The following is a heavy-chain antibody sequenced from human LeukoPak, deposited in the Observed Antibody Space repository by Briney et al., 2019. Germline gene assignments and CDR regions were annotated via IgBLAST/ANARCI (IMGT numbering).Heavy chain of an antibody. CDR3: AKGEYHQDGIGENRFDN. D-gene: IGHD5-24*01. Sequence: PGGSLRLSCAASGFTFSNFWMSWVRQAPGKGLEWVANIKEDGSEKYYVESVTGGFTISKDNTKNSLSLQVNSLRAEDTAVYFCAKGEYHQDGIGENRFDNWGQGALVTVSS. CDR1: GFTFSNFW. V-gene: IGHV3-7*01. CDR2: IKEDGSEK. J-gene: IGHJ4*02.